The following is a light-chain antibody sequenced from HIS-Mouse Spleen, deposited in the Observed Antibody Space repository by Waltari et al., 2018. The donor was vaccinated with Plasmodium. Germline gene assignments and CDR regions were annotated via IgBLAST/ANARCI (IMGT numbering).Light chain of an antibody. V-gene: IGKV3-20*01. CDR2: GAS. CDR1: QRVSSSY. J-gene: IGKJ4*01. CDR3: QQYGSAPLT. Sequence: EIVLTQSPGTLSLSPGERATLSCRASQRVSSSYLAWYQQKPGQAARLLIYGASSRATGIPDRFSGSGAETDFTLTISRLEPEDFAVYYCQQYGSAPLTFGGGTKVEIK.